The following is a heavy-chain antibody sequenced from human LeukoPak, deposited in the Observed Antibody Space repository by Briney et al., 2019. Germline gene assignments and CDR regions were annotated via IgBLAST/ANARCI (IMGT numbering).Heavy chain of an antibody. J-gene: IGHJ1*01. Sequence: PSETLSLTCTVSGGFISSYYWSWIRQPPGKGLEWIGYIYYSGSTNYNPSLKSRVTISVDTSKNEFSLKLRSVTAADTAVYYCARHDGEHSGSWYEYFQHWGQGTLVTVSS. CDR3: ARHDGEHSGSWYEYFQH. CDR1: GGFISSYY. V-gene: IGHV4-59*08. D-gene: IGHD6-13*01. CDR2: IYYSGST.